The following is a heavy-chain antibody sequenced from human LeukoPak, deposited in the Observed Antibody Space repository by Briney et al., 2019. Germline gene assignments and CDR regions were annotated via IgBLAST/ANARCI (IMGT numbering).Heavy chain of an antibody. J-gene: IGHJ4*02. CDR1: GFTFSSYS. D-gene: IGHD1-7*01. Sequence: GSLRLSCAASGFTFSSYSMNWVRQAPGKGLEWVSSISSSSSYIYYADSVKGRFTISRDNAKNSLYLQMNSLRAEDTAGYYCARAENWNYHSDYWGQGTLVTVSS. V-gene: IGHV3-21*01. CDR3: ARAENWNYHSDY. CDR2: ISSSSSYI.